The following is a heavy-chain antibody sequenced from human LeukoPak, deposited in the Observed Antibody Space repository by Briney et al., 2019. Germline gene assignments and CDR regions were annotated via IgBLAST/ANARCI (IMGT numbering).Heavy chain of an antibody. CDR3: ARALFRGSYRDFDY. V-gene: IGHV4-39*07. CDR1: GDSITTGFFY. CDR2: LYHSGNT. D-gene: IGHD1-26*01. Sequence: PSETLSLTCTVSGDSITTGFFYWAWVRQAPGRGLEWIGSLYHSGNTYYNPSLKSRVTISVDTSKNQFSLRLSSVTAADTAVYFCARALFRGSYRDFDYWGQGILVTVSS. J-gene: IGHJ4*02.